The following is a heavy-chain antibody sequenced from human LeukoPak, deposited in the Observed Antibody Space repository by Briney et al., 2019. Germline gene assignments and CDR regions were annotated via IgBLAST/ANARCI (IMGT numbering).Heavy chain of an antibody. J-gene: IGHJ4*02. CDR3: ARLSRCDGGACSYFDH. Sequence: SETLSLTCTVSGGSISSYYWSWIRQPAGKGLEWIGFFYDSGYSDYNPSLEGRVTISMDTSKNQLSLRLTAVSDADTAVYYCARLSRCDGGACSYFDHWGQGTLVTVSS. D-gene: IGHD2-21*02. CDR2: FYDSGYS. V-gene: IGHV4-59*08. CDR1: GGSISSYY.